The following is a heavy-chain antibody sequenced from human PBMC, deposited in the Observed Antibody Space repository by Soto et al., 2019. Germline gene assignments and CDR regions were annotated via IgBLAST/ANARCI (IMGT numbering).Heavy chain of an antibody. D-gene: IGHD3-22*01. V-gene: IGHV5-51*01. CDR1: GYSFTSYW. Sequence: GESLKISCKGSGYSFTSYWIGWVRQMPGKGLEWMGIIYPGDSDTRYSPSFQGQVTISADKSISTAYLQWSSLKASNTAMYYCARQYYYDSSGYPAFDYWGQGTLVTVSS. J-gene: IGHJ4*02. CDR3: ARQYYYDSSGYPAFDY. CDR2: IYPGDSDT.